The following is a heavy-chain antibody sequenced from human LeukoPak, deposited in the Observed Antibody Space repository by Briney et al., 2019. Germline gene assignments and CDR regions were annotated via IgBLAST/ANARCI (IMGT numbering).Heavy chain of an antibody. J-gene: IGHJ4*02. CDR3: ARHLYDILTGYYPGPFDY. D-gene: IGHD3-9*01. CDR2: IYYSGST. V-gene: IGHV4-59*08. CDR1: GGSISSYY. Sequence: SETLSLTCTVSGGSISSYYWSWIRQPPGKGLEWIGYIYYSGSTNYNPSLKSRVTISVDTSKNQFSLKLSSVTAADTAVYYCARHLYDILTGYYPGPFDYWGQGTLVTVSS.